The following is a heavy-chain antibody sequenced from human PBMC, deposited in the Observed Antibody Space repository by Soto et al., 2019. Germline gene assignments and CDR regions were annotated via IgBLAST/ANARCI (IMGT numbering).Heavy chain of an antibody. V-gene: IGHV4-39*01. Sequence: QLQLQESGPGLVKPSETLSLTCTVSGGSISGSSYYWGWIRQPPGKGLEWIGSIYYSGSTYYNPSLKSRVTISVDTSKNQFSLKLSSVTAADTAVYYCARRPSVGYCSGGSCRTYYYFDYWGQGTLVTVSS. CDR2: IYYSGST. D-gene: IGHD2-15*01. CDR3: ARRPSVGYCSGGSCRTYYYFDY. CDR1: GGSISGSSYY. J-gene: IGHJ4*02.